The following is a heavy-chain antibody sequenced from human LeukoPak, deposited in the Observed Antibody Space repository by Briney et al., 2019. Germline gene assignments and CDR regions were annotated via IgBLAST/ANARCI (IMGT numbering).Heavy chain of an antibody. CDR1: GGSIGGTSYY. Sequence: SETLSLTCTVSGGSIGGTSYYWSWIRQPAGKGLEWIGRIYTSGSTNCNPSLKSRVTMSVDTSKNQFSLKLSSVTAADTAVYYCARDLGSSGWSRFDYWGQGTLVTVSS. CDR3: ARDLGSSGWSRFDY. D-gene: IGHD6-19*01. CDR2: IYTSGST. V-gene: IGHV4-4*07. J-gene: IGHJ4*02.